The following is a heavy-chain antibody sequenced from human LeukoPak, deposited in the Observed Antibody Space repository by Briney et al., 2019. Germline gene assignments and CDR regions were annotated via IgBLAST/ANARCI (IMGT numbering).Heavy chain of an antibody. D-gene: IGHD3-3*01. J-gene: IGHJ4*02. CDR3: AKDREGITIFGVVIMAFDY. CDR2: YSGSGGST. CDR1: GFNFSSHA. V-gene: IGHV3-23*01. Sequence: GGSLRLSCAASGFNFSSHAMSWVRQAPGKGLEWVHAYSGSGGSTYYADFVKGRFTISRDNSKNTLYLQMNSLRAEDTAVYYCAKDREGITIFGVVIMAFDYWGQGTLVTVSS.